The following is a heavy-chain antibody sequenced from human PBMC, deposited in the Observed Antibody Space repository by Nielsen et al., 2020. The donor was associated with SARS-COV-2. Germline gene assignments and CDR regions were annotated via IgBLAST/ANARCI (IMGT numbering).Heavy chain of an antibody. J-gene: IGHJ4*02. Sequence: GESLKISCAASGFTFSSYDMHWVRQATGKGLEWVSAIGTAGDTYYPGSVKGRFTISRENAKNSLYLQMNSLRAEDTALYYCAKDISGWYYFDYWGQGTLVTVSS. D-gene: IGHD6-19*01. CDR1: GFTFSSYD. V-gene: IGHV3-13*01. CDR3: AKDISGWYYFDY. CDR2: IGTAGDT.